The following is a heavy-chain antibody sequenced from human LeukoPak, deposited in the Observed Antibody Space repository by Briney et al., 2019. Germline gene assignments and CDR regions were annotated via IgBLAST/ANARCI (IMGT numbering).Heavy chain of an antibody. V-gene: IGHV3-7*05. J-gene: IGHJ4*02. CDR3: ARDRDWSFDY. D-gene: IGHD3/OR15-3a*01. CDR1: GITFSGNW. CDR2: IKPDGSEK. Sequence: PGGSLRLSCADSGITFSGNWMSWVRQAPGKGLEWVAHIKPDGSEKYHVDSVRGRFTISRDNAENSLYWEMNSLRAEDTAVYYCARDRDWSFDYWGQGTLVTVSS.